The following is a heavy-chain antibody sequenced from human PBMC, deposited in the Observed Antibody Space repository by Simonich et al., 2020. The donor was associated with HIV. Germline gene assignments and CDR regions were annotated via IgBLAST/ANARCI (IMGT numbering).Heavy chain of an antibody. CDR2: IYWDDDK. J-gene: IGHJ4*02. CDR1: GFSLSTSGVG. Sequence: QITLKESGPTLVKPTQTLTLTCTFSGFSLSTSGVGVGWIRQPPGKALEWFALIYWDDDKRYSPSLKSRLTITKDTSKNQVVLTMTNMDPVDTATYYCAHSPGGGSGSYYNYFDYWGQGTLVTVSS. V-gene: IGHV2-5*02. D-gene: IGHD3-10*01. CDR3: AHSPGGGSGSYYNYFDY.